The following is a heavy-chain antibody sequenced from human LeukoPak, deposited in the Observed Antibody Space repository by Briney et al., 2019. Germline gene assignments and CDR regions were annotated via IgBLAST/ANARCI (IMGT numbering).Heavy chain of an antibody. V-gene: IGHV1-69*04. Sequence: SVKVSCKASGGTFSSYAISWVRQAPGQGLEWMGRIIPILGIANHAQKFQGRVTITADKSTSTAYMELSSLRSGDTAVYYCASGRRGGVATILSSWSYYYGMDVWGQGTTVTVSS. CDR1: GGTFSSYA. CDR3: ASGRRGGVATILSSWSYYYGMDV. J-gene: IGHJ6*02. CDR2: IIPILGIA. D-gene: IGHD5-12*01.